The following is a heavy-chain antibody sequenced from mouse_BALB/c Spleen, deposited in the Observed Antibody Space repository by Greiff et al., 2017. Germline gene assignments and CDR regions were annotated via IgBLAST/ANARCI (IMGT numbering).Heavy chain of an antibody. CDR3: TNHYYGWFAY. CDR2: IYPGNSDT. V-gene: IGHV1-5*01. CDR1: GYSFTSYW. Sequence: VQLQQSGTVLARPGASVKMSCKASGYSFTSYWMHWVKQRPGQGLEWIGAIYPGNSDTSYNQKFKGKAKLTAVTSASTAYMELSSLTNEDSAVYYCTNHYYGWFAYWGQGTLVTVSA. J-gene: IGHJ3*01. D-gene: IGHD1-2*01.